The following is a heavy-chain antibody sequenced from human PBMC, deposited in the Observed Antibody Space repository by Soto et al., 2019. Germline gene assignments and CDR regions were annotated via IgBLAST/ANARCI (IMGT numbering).Heavy chain of an antibody. CDR1: AYTFTGYH. CDR3: ARNAVLRYFDWLPVGAFDI. J-gene: IGHJ3*02. D-gene: IGHD3-9*01. V-gene: IGHV1-2*04. Sequence: GASLKVSCKASAYTFTGYHMHWVRQAPGQGKEWMGLINPNSGGTNYAQKFQGWVTMTRDTSISTAYMELSRLRSDDTALYYCARNAVLRYFDWLPVGAFDIWGQGTMVTVSS. CDR2: INPNSGGT.